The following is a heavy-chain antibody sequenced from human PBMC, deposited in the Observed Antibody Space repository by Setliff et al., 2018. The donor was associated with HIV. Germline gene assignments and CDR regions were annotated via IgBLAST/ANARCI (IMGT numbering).Heavy chain of an antibody. Sequence: ASVKVSCKASGYTLTTYAISWVRQAPGQGLEWMGWINTETGKPMYAQGFTGRFVFSLDTSVSTAYLQINSLKAEDTAMYYCARVGSSWSTFDYWGQGALVTAPQ. J-gene: IGHJ4*02. V-gene: IGHV7-4-1*02. CDR3: ARVGSSWSTFDY. CDR1: GYTLTTYA. CDR2: INTETGKP. D-gene: IGHD6-13*01.